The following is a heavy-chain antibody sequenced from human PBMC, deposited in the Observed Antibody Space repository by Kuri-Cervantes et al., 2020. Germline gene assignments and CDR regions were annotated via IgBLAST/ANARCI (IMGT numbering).Heavy chain of an antibody. CDR2: INHSGST. V-gene: IGHV4-34*01. CDR3: ARGGEWELTTPGDDAFDI. Sequence: ESLKISCAVYGGSFSGYYWSWIRQPPGKGLEWIGEINHSGSTNYNPSLKSRVTISVDTSKNQFSLKLSSVTAADTAVYYCARGGEWELTTPGDDAFDIWGQGTMVTVSS. D-gene: IGHD1-26*01. CDR1: GGSFSGYY. J-gene: IGHJ3*02.